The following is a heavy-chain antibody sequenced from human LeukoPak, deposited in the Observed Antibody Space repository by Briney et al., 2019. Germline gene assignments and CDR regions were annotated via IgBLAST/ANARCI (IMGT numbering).Heavy chain of an antibody. V-gene: IGHV1-2*02. CDR1: GYTFTGYY. D-gene: IGHD2-2*01. J-gene: IGHJ4*02. CDR2: INPNSGGT. Sequence: EASVKVSYKASGYTFTGYYMHWVRQAPGQGLEWMGWINPNSGGTNYAQKFQGRVTMNRDTSISTAYMELSRLRSDDTAVYYCATSRGYCSSTSCRDDYYFDYWGQGTLVTVSS. CDR3: ATSRGYCSSTSCRDDYYFDY.